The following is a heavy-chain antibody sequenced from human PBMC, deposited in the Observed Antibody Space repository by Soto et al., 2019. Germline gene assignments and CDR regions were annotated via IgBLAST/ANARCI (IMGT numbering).Heavy chain of an antibody. V-gene: IGHV2-5*01. CDR1: GFSLKTGGAG. Sequence: QITLKESGPTLVKPTQTLTLTCTFSGFSLKTGGAGVGWIRQPPGKALEWLALIYWNEDKRYSPSLKSRLTITKHTSKNQVVLTMTSVDPVDTATYYCAHRGYGDYPRDNWFDPWGQGTLVTVSS. D-gene: IGHD4-17*01. J-gene: IGHJ5*02. CDR3: AHRGYGDYPRDNWFDP. CDR2: IYWNEDK.